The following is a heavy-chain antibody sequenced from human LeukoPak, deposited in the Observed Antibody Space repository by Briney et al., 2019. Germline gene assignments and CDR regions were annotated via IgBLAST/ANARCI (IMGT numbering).Heavy chain of an antibody. Sequence: ASRTFSCKASGYTFTGYYMHWVRQAPGQGLEWMGWINPNSGGTSYAQKFQGRVTMTRDTSISTAYMDLTSLRFDDTAMYYCTRGGFGSGWEFDCWGQGTLVSVSS. CDR2: INPNSGGT. D-gene: IGHD6-19*01. CDR1: GYTFTGYY. V-gene: IGHV1-2*02. J-gene: IGHJ4*02. CDR3: TRGGFGSGWEFDC.